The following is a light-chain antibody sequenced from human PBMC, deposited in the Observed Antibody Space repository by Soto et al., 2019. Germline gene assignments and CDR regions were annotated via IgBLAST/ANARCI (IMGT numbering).Light chain of an antibody. J-gene: IGKJ1*01. CDR1: QSVGSD. V-gene: IGKV3-15*01. Sequence: EIVMTQSPATLSVSPGERATLSCRASQSVGSDLAWYQQKPGQAPRLLIYGAFTRATGIPARFSGTGSGTEFTLTISSLQSEDLALYYCQQYNDWPLTFGQGTKVDIK. CDR2: GAF. CDR3: QQYNDWPLT.